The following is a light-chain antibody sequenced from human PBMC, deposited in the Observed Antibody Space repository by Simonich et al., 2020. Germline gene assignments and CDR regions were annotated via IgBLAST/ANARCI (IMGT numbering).Light chain of an antibody. J-gene: IGLJ3*02. CDR2: LNSDGSH. Sequence: QLVLTQSPSASASLGASVKLTCTLSSGHSSYAIAWHQQQPEKGPRYSMKLNSDGSHSKGDGIPVRFSGSSSGAERYLTISSLQSEDEADYYCQTWGTGINWVFGGGTKLTVL. CDR3: QTWGTGINWV. CDR1: SGHSSYA. V-gene: IGLV4-69*01.